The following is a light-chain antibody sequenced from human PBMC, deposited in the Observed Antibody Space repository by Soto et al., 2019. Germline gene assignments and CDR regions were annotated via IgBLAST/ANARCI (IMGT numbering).Light chain of an antibody. CDR3: QQYNGYPWT. V-gene: IGKV1-5*01. J-gene: IGKJ1*01. CDR2: DAF. Sequence: IQMTQSPSTLSASVGDRVTITCRASQSISSWLAWYQQKPGKAPKLLIYDAFSLESGVPSRFSGSGSGTEFTLTISSLQPDDFATYYCQQYNGYPWTFAQGTKVDI. CDR1: QSISSW.